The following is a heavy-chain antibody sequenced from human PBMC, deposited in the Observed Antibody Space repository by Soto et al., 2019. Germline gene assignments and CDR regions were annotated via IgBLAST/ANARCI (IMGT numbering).Heavy chain of an antibody. J-gene: IGHJ4*02. CDR1: GFTFSSYA. D-gene: IGHD3-9*01. Sequence: GGSLRLSCAASGFTFSSYAMSWVRQAPGKGLEWVSAISGSGGSTYYADSVKGRFTISRDNSKNTLYLQMNSLRAEDTAVYYCAKRLRVRYFDWPDIFDYWGQGPLVTVS. CDR3: AKRLRVRYFDWPDIFDY. V-gene: IGHV3-23*01. CDR2: ISGSGGST.